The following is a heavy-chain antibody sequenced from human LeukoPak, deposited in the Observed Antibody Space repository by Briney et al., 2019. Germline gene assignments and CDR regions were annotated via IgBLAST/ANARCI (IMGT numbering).Heavy chain of an antibody. CDR1: GYTFTSYY. CDR3: ARDGVHGTSLWGYYYYYMDV. Sequence: GASVKVSCKSSGYTFTSYYMYWVRQAPGQGLEWMGWISAYNGNTNYAQKLQGRVTMTTDTSTSTAYMELRSLRSDGTAVYYCARDGVHGTSLWGYYYYYMDVWGKGTTVTVSS. J-gene: IGHJ6*03. CDR2: ISAYNGNT. D-gene: IGHD1-14*01. V-gene: IGHV1-18*04.